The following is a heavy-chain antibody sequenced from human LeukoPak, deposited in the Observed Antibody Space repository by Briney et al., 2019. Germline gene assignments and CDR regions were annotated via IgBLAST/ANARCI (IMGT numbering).Heavy chain of an antibody. D-gene: IGHD5-18*01. J-gene: IGHJ5*02. CDR1: GGSISSGGYY. Sequence: SETLSLTCTVSGGSISSGGYYWSWIRQPPGKGLEWIGYIYYSGSTNYNPSLKSRVTISVDTSKNQFSLKLSSVTAADTAVYYCARASAAMVSGLWFDPWGQGTLVTVSS. CDR3: ARASAAMVSGLWFDP. V-gene: IGHV4-61*08. CDR2: IYYSGST.